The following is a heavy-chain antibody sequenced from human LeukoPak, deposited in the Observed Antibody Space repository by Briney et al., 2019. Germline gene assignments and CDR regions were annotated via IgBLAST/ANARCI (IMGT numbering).Heavy chain of an antibody. CDR3: ARDRGDSSGYYFDY. V-gene: IGHV3-21*01. J-gene: IGHJ4*02. Sequence: GGSLRLSCAASGYTFSTYSMNWVRQAPGKGLEWVSSISSSSTYIYYADSLKGRFTISRDNAKNSLYLQMNSLRDEDTAVYYCARDRGDSSGYYFDYWGQGTLVTVSS. D-gene: IGHD3-22*01. CDR2: ISSSSTYI. CDR1: GYTFSTYS.